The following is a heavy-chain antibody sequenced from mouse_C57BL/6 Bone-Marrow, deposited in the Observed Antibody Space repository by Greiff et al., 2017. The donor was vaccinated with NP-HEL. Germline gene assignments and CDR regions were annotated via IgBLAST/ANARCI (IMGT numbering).Heavy chain of an antibody. J-gene: IGHJ3*01. CDR2: IYPGSGST. CDR3: ARSGYSSPAWFAY. V-gene: IGHV1-55*01. D-gene: IGHD1-1*01. CDR1: GYTFTSYW. Sequence: QVQLQQSGAELVKPGASVKMSCKASGYTFTSYWITWVKQRPGQGLEWIGYIYPGSGSTNYNEKFKGKATLTVDTSSSTAYMQLRSLTSEDSAVYYGARSGYSSPAWFAYWGQGTLVTVSA.